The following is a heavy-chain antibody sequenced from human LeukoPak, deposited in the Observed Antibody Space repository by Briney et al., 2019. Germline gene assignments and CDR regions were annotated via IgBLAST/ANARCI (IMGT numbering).Heavy chain of an antibody. CDR2: ISSSGSTI. CDR3: ARDGEVGELLGY. Sequence: PGGSLRLSCAASGFTFSSYEMNWVRQAPGKGLEWVSYISSSGSTIYYADSVKGRFTISRGNAKNSLYLQMNSLRAEDTAVYYCARDGEVGELLGYWGQGTLVTVSS. CDR1: GFTFSSYE. D-gene: IGHD1-26*01. V-gene: IGHV3-48*03. J-gene: IGHJ4*02.